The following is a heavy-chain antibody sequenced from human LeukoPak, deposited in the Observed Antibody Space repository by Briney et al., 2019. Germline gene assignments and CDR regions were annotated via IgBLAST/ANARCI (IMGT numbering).Heavy chain of an antibody. Sequence: GSLRLSCEASGFTFSIYAMSWVRPAPGKGLEWVSAISGNDAGTYYADSVKGRFTISRDNSKNTLYLQMTSLRAEDTAVYYCARLGDIVIVAASILEYWGQGTLVTVSS. D-gene: IGHD2-2*01. J-gene: IGHJ4*02. CDR3: ARLGDIVIVAASILEY. CDR2: ISGNDAGT. CDR1: GFTFSIYA. V-gene: IGHV3-23*01.